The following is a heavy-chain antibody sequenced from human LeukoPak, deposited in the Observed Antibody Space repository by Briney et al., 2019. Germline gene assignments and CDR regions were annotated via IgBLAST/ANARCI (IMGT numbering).Heavy chain of an antibody. J-gene: IGHJ4*02. D-gene: IGHD2-21*02. CDR3: ARDWGDGFDY. Sequence: GGSLRLSCAASGFTFSSYAISWVRQAPGKGLEWVSRIHWNSGSTRYADSVKGRFTISRDNAKNSLYLQMNSLRAEDTAVYYCARDWGDGFDYWGQGTLVTVSS. CDR1: GFTFSSYA. V-gene: IGHV3-20*04. CDR2: IHWNSGST.